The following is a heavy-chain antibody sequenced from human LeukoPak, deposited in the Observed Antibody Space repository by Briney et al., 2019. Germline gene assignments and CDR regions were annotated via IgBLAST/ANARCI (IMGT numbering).Heavy chain of an antibody. J-gene: IGHJ5*02. V-gene: IGHV4-39*07. CDR1: GGSISSSSYY. CDR2: IYYSGST. D-gene: IGHD6-25*01. CDR3: ARDGSAAPEGWFDP. Sequence: SETLSLTCTVSGGSISSSSYYWGWIRQPPGKGLEWIGSIYYSGSTYFNPSLKSRVTISVDTSKNQFSLKLSSVTAADTAVYYCARDGSAAPEGWFDPWGQGTLVTVSS.